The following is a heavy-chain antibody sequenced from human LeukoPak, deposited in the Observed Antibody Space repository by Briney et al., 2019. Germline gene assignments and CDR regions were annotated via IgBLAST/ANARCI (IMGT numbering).Heavy chain of an antibody. CDR1: GYSISSGYY. CDR2: IYHSGST. J-gene: IGHJ4*02. V-gene: IGHV4-38-2*02. D-gene: IGHD3-10*01. CDR3: ARIGTASRGGD. Sequence: SETLSLTCTVSGYSISSGYYWGWIRQPPGKGLEWTGSIYHSGSTYYNPSLKSRVTISVDTSKNQFSLKLSSATAADTAVYYCARIGTASRGGDWGQGTLVTVSS.